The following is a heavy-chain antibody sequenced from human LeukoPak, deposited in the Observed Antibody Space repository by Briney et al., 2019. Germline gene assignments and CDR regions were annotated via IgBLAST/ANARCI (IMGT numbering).Heavy chain of an antibody. CDR2: IYYSGST. V-gene: IGHV4-39*01. D-gene: IGHD6-13*01. J-gene: IGHJ3*02. CDR3: AEGGAAAGVDAFDI. Sequence: SETLSLTCTVSGGSISSSSYYWGWIRQPPGKGLEWIGSIYYSGSTYYNPSLKSRVTISVDTSKNQFSLKLSSVTAADTAVYYCAEGGAAAGVDAFDIWGQGTMVTVSS. CDR1: GGSISSSSYY.